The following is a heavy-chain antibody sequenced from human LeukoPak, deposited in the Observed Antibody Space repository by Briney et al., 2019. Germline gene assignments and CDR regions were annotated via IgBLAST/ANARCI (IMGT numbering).Heavy chain of an antibody. Sequence: TPSETLSLTCAVSGGSLSSGGYAWSWIRQPPGKGLEWIGYIYQTGSTYYNPSLKSRVTISVDRSKNQFSLEVTSVTAADTAVYYCFRGNLKNWFDPWGQGTLVTVSS. J-gene: IGHJ5*02. CDR1: GGSLSSGGYA. V-gene: IGHV4-30-2*01. CDR2: IYQTGST. CDR3: FRGNLKNWFDP.